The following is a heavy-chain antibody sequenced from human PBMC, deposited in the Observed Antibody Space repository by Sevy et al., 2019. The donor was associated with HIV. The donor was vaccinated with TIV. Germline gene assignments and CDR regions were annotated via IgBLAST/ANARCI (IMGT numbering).Heavy chain of an antibody. D-gene: IGHD4-17*01. Sequence: ASVKVSCKASGYTFTGYYIHWVRQAPGQGLEWMGWINPNSGGTNYAQKFQGRVTMTRDTSISTAYMELSRLRSDDTAVYYCARDRGDYGDFPDYWGQRTLVTVSS. CDR3: ARDRGDYGDFPDY. V-gene: IGHV1-2*02. CDR1: GYTFTGYY. J-gene: IGHJ4*02. CDR2: INPNSGGT.